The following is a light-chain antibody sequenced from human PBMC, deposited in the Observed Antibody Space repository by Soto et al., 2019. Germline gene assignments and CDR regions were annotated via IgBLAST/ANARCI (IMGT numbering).Light chain of an antibody. CDR2: GAS. V-gene: IGKV3-20*01. CDR1: QSIDFNY. J-gene: IGKJ4*01. Sequence: EIVLTQSPGTLSLSPGERATLSCRASQSIDFNYFAWYQHKPGQAPRLLIYGASSRATGIPDRVSGSGSGTDFTLTISRLEPEDLAVYYCQQYASSPLTFGGGTKVEIK. CDR3: QQYASSPLT.